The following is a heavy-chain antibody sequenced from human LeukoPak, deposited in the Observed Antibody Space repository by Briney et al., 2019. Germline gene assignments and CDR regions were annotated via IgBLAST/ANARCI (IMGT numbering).Heavy chain of an antibody. J-gene: IGHJ4*02. V-gene: IGHV3-53*05. Sequence: PGGSLRLSCAASGFTVDSNYLSWVRQAPGKGLEWVSTNTGGNTYYAASVKGRFTISRDFSKNTVFLHMNSLGAEDTAMYYCARGDDSGYYDYFDYWGQGALVTVSS. CDR1: GFTVDSNY. CDR2: NTGGNT. D-gene: IGHD3-22*01. CDR3: ARGDDSGYYDYFDY.